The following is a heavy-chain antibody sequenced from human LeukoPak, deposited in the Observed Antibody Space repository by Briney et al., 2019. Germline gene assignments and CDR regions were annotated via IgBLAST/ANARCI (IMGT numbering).Heavy chain of an antibody. CDR1: GYTFTSYW. CDR2: IYPGDSDT. Sequence: GESLKISCKGSGYTFTSYWIAWVRQLPGEGLEWMGIIYPGDSDTRYSPSFQGQVTISVDKSINTAYLQWSSLKASDTAMYYCARHASRSYREYFKHWGQGTLVTVSS. CDR3: ARHASRSYREYFKH. D-gene: IGHD3-10*01. J-gene: IGHJ1*01. V-gene: IGHV5-51*01.